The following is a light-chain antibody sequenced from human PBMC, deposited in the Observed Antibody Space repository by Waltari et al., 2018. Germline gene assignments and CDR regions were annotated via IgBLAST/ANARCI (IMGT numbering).Light chain of an antibody. CDR3: QEYDSLPVT. CDR2: KSS. CDR1: QSVKNN. Sequence: DIQLTQSPSPLSGYVGERVIVTCRASQSVKNNLAWYQQKPGKAPKVLVHKSSRLESGVPSRFSGSGYGTEFTLTISSLQPDDFATYYCQEYDSLPVTFGGGTKVEIK. J-gene: IGKJ4*01. V-gene: IGKV1-5*03.